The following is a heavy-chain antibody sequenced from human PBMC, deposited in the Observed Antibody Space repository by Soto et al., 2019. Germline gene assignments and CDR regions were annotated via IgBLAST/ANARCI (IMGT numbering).Heavy chain of an antibody. Sequence: QVQLVESGGGVVQPGRSLRLSCAASGFIFRNLGMHWVRRAPGKGLEWVATISGDGNDKYYTDSMKGRFTISRDNFNNTLYLQLNSLRPEDTAVYHCVQGASTAHQPLDSWGQGVLVPVSS. CDR3: VQGASTAHQPLDS. V-gene: IGHV3-30*03. CDR2: ISGDGNDK. D-gene: IGHD1-26*01. CDR1: GFIFRNLG. J-gene: IGHJ4*02.